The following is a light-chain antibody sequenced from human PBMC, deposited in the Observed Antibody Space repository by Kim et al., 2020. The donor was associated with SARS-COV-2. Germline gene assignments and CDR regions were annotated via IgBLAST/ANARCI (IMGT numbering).Light chain of an antibody. J-gene: IGKJ2*01. CDR1: QTIYSR. Sequence: DIRMTQSPSSLSVSVGDRVTITCRASQTIYSRLNWYQQKPGKAPKPLIHAASNLRSGVPSRFRGSGSVTDFTLTISSLQPEDFATYYCQQTYSIPYTFGPGTKLEI. V-gene: IGKV1-39*01. CDR3: QQTYSIPYT. CDR2: AAS.